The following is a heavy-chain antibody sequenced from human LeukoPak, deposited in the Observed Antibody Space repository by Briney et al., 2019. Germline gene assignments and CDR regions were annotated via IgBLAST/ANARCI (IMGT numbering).Heavy chain of an antibody. J-gene: IGHJ4*02. CDR1: GFTFSSYA. Sequence: PGGSLRLSCVASGFTFSSYAMSWVRQAPGKGLEWVSAISGSGGSTYYADSVKGRFTISRDNSKNTLYLQMNSLRAEDTAVYYCAKDLVYYGSGSFFDYWGQGTLVTVSS. V-gene: IGHV3-23*01. CDR3: AKDLVYYGSGSFFDY. CDR2: ISGSGGST. D-gene: IGHD3-10*01.